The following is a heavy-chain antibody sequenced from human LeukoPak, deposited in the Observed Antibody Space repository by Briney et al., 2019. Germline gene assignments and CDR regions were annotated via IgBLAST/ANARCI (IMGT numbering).Heavy chain of an antibody. J-gene: IGHJ5*02. Sequence: GSLRLSCAASGFTFTSYWMSWIRQPPGKGLEWIGSIYYSGSTYYNPSLKSRVTISVDTSKNQFSLKLSSVTAADTAVYYCARQKTYYGSGENWFDPWGQGTLVTVSS. V-gene: IGHV4-39*01. CDR1: GFTFTSYW. CDR2: IYYSGST. D-gene: IGHD3-10*01. CDR3: ARQKTYYGSGENWFDP.